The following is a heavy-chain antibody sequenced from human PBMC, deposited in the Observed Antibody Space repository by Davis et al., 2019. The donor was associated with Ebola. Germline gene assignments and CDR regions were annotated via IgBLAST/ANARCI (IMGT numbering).Heavy chain of an antibody. D-gene: IGHD1-26*01. Sequence: GESLKISCAASGFTFTTHAMHWVRQAPGKGLEWVALISYDGTDEYYTDSVKGRFTTSRDNSKNTLYLQMASLRAEDTAIYYCARRQWAPHYFDYWGQGTLVTVSS. CDR3: ARRQWAPHYFDY. J-gene: IGHJ4*02. V-gene: IGHV3-30*04. CDR1: GFTFTTHA. CDR2: ISYDGTDE.